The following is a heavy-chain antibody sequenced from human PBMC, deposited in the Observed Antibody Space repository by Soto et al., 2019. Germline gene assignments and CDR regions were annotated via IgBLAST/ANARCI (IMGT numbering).Heavy chain of an antibody. CDR2: INHSGST. Sequence: SETLSLTSAVYGGAVRGYYGGGIRQPPGKGLEWIGEINHSGSTNYNPSLKSRVTISVDTSKNQFSLKLSSVTAADTAVYYCAREAGGLFGYYGMDVWGQGTTVTVS. V-gene: IGHV4-34*01. J-gene: IGHJ6*02. CDR1: GGAVRGYY. D-gene: IGHD1-26*01. CDR3: AREAGGLFGYYGMDV.